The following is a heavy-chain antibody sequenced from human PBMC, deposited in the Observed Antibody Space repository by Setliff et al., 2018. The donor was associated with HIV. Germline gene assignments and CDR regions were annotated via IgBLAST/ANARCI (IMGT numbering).Heavy chain of an antibody. CDR1: GYSFTNFL. J-gene: IGHJ4*02. V-gene: IGHV5-51*01. Sequence: PGESLKLSCKGFGYSFTNFLIGWVRQMPGKGLEWMGIVSPGDSGTRYSPSFQGQVTMSADKSLSTAYLQWSSLKASDTAMYYCARLKDVVLMVNDFWGQGTLVTVSS. CDR2: VSPGDSGT. CDR3: ARLKDVVLMVNDF. D-gene: IGHD2-8*01.